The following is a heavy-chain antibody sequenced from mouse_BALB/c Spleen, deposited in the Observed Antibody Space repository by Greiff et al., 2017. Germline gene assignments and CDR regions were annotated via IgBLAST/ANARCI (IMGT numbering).Heavy chain of an antibody. CDR1: GYTFTSYY. Sequence: QVQLKQSGPELVKPGASVRISCKASGYTFTSYYIHWVKQRPGQGLEWIGWIYPGNVNTKYNEKFKGKATLTADKSSSTAYMQLSSLTSEDSAVYFCARGGGGNYRYDGSSYAMDYWGQGTSVTVSS. V-gene: IGHV1S56*01. CDR2: IYPGNVNT. J-gene: IGHJ4*01. CDR3: ARGGGGNYRYDGSSYAMDY. D-gene: IGHD2-14*01.